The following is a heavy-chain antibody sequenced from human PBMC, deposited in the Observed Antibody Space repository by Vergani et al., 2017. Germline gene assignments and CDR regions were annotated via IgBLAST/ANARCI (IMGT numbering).Heavy chain of an antibody. CDR2: VNQDGSEK. J-gene: IGHJ6*02. V-gene: IGHV3-7*01. D-gene: IGHD3-10*01. CDR1: GYISSSYW. Sequence: VQLVESGGGVVQPGRSLRLSCAASGYISSSYWMSWVRQAPGKGLEWVANVNQDGSEKYYVDSVRGRFTISRDNAKNSIYLQMNSLRAEDTAVYFCVRVPLIRRGSGNYGINNYHGMDVWVQGTTVIVSS. CDR3: VRVPLIRRGSGNYGINNYHGMDV.